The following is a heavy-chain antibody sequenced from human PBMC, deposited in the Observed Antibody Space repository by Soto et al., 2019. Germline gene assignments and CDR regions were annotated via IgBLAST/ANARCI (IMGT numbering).Heavy chain of an antibody. CDR3: ARDPGLPGRYWYFDL. Sequence: QVVLVQSGAEVKKPGDSVRVSCKSSGYKFTDYYIHWVRQAPGQGPEWMGWVNPKRGDAVYAQKFQGWVTMTRDTATTTAYLEVKRLSPDDTAVYFCARDPGLPGRYWYFDLWGPGTLVTVSS. CDR2: VNPKRGDA. J-gene: IGHJ2*01. D-gene: IGHD3-9*01. CDR1: GYKFTDYY. V-gene: IGHV1-2*04.